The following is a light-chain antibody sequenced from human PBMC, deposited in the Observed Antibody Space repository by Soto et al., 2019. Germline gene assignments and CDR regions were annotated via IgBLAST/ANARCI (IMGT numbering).Light chain of an antibody. Sequence: EIVMTQSPATLSASPGERATLSCRASQSVSNNLAWYHQKPGQAPRLLIYGASTRATGIPARFSGRGSGTEFTLTISRLQHEDFAVYYCQQYNNWWTFGQGTKVEIK. CDR1: QSVSNN. CDR2: GAS. V-gene: IGKV3-15*01. CDR3: QQYNNWWT. J-gene: IGKJ1*01.